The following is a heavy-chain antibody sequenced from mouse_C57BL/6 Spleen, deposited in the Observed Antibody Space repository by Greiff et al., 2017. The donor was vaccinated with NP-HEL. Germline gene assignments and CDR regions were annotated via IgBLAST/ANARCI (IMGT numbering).Heavy chain of an antibody. CDR2: IHPNSGST. V-gene: IGHV1-64*01. CDR1: GYTFTSYW. CDR3: AREGLRAGFAY. D-gene: IGHD2-4*01. Sequence: QVQLKESGAELVKPGASVKLSCKASGYTFTSYWMHWVKQRPGQGLEWIGMIHPNSGSTNYNEKFKSKATLTVDKSSSTAYMQLSSLTSEDSAVYYCAREGLRAGFAYWGQGTLVTVSA. J-gene: IGHJ3*01.